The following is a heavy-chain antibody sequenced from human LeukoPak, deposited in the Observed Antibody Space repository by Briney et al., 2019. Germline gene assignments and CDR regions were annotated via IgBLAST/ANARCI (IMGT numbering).Heavy chain of an antibody. Sequence: SETLSLTCTVSGGSISSSSYYWGWIRQPPGKGLEWIGSIYYSGSTYYNPSLKSRVTISVDTSKNQFSLKLSSVTAADTAVYYCARDRAGETPFDYWGQGTLVTVSS. CDR2: IYYSGST. J-gene: IGHJ4*02. V-gene: IGHV4-39*07. D-gene: IGHD3-10*01. CDR1: GGSISSSSYY. CDR3: ARDRAGETPFDY.